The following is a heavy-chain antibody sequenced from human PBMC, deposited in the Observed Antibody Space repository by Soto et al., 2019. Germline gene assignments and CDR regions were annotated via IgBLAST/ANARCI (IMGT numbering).Heavy chain of an antibody. CDR3: ANPPGHALLRWSRTNYYYYGMDV. Sequence: HPGGSLRLSCAASGFTFSSYAMSRVRQAPGEGLEWVSAISGSGGSTYYADSVKGRLTISRDNSKNTLYLQMNSLRAEDTAVYYCANPPGHALLRWSRTNYYYYGMDVWGQGTTVTVSS. CDR1: GFTFSSYA. D-gene: IGHD4-17*01. V-gene: IGHV3-23*01. J-gene: IGHJ6*02. CDR2: ISGSGGST.